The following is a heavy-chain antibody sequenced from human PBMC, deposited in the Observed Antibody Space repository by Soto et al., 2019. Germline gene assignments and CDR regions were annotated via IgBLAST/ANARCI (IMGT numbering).Heavy chain of an antibody. CDR3: ARDQYGSDPRYYGMDV. CDR1: GYTFTSYY. J-gene: IGHJ6*02. D-gene: IGHD3-10*01. Sequence: QVQLVQSGAEVKKPGASVKVSCKASGYTFTSYYMHWVRQAPGQGLEWMGIINPSGGSTSYAQKFQGRVTMTRDTSTSTVYMELSSLRSEDTAVYYCARDQYGSDPRYYGMDVWGQGTTVTGSS. V-gene: IGHV1-46*01. CDR2: INPSGGST.